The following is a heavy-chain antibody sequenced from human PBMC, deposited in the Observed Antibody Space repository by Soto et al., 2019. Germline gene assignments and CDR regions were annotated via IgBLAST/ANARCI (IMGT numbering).Heavy chain of an antibody. D-gene: IGHD3-22*01. CDR1: GYTFTGYY. CDR2: INPNSGGT. V-gene: IGHV1-2*04. J-gene: IGHJ6*02. Sequence: ASVKVSCKASGYTFTGYYMHWVRQAPGQGLEWMGWINPNSGGTNYAQKFQGWVTMTRDTSISTAYMELSRLRSDDTAVYYCAREYYYDSSGYSRYYYGMDVWGQGTTVTSP. CDR3: AREYYYDSSGYSRYYYGMDV.